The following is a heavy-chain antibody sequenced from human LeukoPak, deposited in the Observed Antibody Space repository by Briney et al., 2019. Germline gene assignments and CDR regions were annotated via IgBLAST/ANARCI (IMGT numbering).Heavy chain of an antibody. Sequence: ASVKVSCKASRYTFTGYYMHWVRQAPGQGLEWMGWINPHSGDTNYAQKFQGRVTMTRDTSTSTAYMEVSRLRSDDAAVYYCAKDMRSRGYSGYDCFDYWGQGTLVTVSS. J-gene: IGHJ4*02. V-gene: IGHV1-2*02. D-gene: IGHD5-12*01. CDR2: INPHSGDT. CDR1: RYTFTGYY. CDR3: AKDMRSRGYSGYDCFDY.